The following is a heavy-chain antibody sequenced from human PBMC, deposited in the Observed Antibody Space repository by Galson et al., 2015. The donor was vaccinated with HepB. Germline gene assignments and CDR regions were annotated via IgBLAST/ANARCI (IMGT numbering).Heavy chain of an antibody. J-gene: IGHJ4*02. Sequence: SLRLSCAASGFTFGDYAMSWFRQAPGKGLEWVGFIRSKAYGGTTEYAASVKGRFTISRDDSKSIAYLQMNSLKTEDTAVYYCTRDPNREWGLQFDYWGQGTLVTVSS. D-gene: IGHD1-26*01. CDR1: GFTFGDYA. CDR2: IRSKAYGGTT. V-gene: IGHV3-49*03. CDR3: TRDPNREWGLQFDY.